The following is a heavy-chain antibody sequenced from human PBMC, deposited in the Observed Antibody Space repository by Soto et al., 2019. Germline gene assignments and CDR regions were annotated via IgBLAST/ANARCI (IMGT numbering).Heavy chain of an antibody. J-gene: IGHJ4*02. Sequence: SLRVSCAASGFTFSNYDMHWVRHVTGKGQGWVSTIGTAGDTYYPGSVKGRFTISRENAKNSLYLQMNSLRAEDTAVYYCARGRLISLYYFDYSGQGTLVTVSS. CDR2: IGTAGDT. D-gene: IGHD2-15*01. V-gene: IGHV3-13*01. CDR3: ARGRLISLYYFDY. CDR1: GFTFSNYD.